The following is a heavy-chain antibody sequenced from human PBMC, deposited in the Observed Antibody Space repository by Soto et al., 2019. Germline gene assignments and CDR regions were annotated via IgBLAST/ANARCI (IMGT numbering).Heavy chain of an antibody. CDR1: GFIYSIYA. V-gene: IGHV3-23*01. CDR2: ISGSGGET. J-gene: IGHJ4*02. D-gene: IGHD5-12*01. CDR3: AKEIAVAVATPPEY. Sequence: EVQLLQSGGGLVQPGGSLRLSCTASGFIYSIYAMAWVRQAPGKGLEWVSAISGSGGETYYADSVTGRFTISRDNSKNTVYLQMTNLRAEDTAVYYCAKEIAVAVATPPEYWGQGTLVTVSS.